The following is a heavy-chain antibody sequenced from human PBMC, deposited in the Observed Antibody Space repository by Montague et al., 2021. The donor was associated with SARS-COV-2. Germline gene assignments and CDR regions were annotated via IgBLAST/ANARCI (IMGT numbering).Heavy chain of an antibody. CDR3: TSGEGKCGCKYYFDY. CDR1: GDSIRSSY. Sequence: SETLSLTCTVDGDSIRSSYWSWIRKPQGKGLEWIGYVEKSDNTDNNPPLKSRVTISLDTSKNQFSLKLNSVTAADTAVYYCTSGEGKCGCKYYFDYWGQGTLVTVSS. CDR2: VEKSDNT. D-gene: IGHD2-15*01. V-gene: IGHV4-59*01. J-gene: IGHJ4*02.